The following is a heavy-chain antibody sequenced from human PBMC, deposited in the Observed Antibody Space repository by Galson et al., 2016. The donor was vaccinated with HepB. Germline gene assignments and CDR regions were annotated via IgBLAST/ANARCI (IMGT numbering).Heavy chain of an antibody. CDR1: GFTFSVYW. D-gene: IGHD3-10*01. J-gene: IGHJ6*02. V-gene: IGHV3-74*01. CDR3: ARAGGVRWLDV. CDR2: ITGDGSGS. Sequence: SLRLSCAASGFTFSVYWMHWVRQVPGKGLEWVSRITGDGSGSTSADSVKGRFTISRGNARNTVYLQLNSLRVEDTAVYYCARAGGVRWLDVWGQGTTVTVAS.